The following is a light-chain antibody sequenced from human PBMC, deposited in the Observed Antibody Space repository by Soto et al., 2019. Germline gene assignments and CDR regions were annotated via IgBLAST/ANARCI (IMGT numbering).Light chain of an antibody. Sequence: QSVLTQPPSVSAAPGQKVTTSCSGSSSNIGNNYVSWYQQLPGTAPKLLLYDNNKRPSGIPDRFSGSKSGTSATLGITGLQTGDEADYYCGTWDSSLSTYVFGTGTRSPS. CDR3: GTWDSSLSTYV. CDR1: SSNIGNNY. V-gene: IGLV1-51*01. J-gene: IGLJ1*01. CDR2: DNN.